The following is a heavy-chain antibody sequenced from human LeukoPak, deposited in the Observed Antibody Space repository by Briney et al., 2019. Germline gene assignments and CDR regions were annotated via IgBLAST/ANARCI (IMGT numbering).Heavy chain of an antibody. CDR3: ARDPCSSTSCYSYNWFDP. D-gene: IGHD2-2*01. CDR1: GFTFSSYW. CDR2: ISSSGSTI. Sequence: PGGSLRLSCAASGFTFSSYWMSWVRQAPGKGLEWVSYISSSGSTIYYADSVKGRFTISRDNAKNSLYLQMNSLRAEDTAVYYCARDPCSSTSCYSYNWFDPWGQGTLVTVSS. V-gene: IGHV3-48*04. J-gene: IGHJ5*02.